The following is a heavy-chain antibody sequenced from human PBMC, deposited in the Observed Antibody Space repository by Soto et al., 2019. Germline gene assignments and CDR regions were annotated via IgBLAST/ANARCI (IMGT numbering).Heavy chain of an antibody. CDR3: SRFIMVGVWFGPNYYHGMDV. J-gene: IGHJ6*02. Sequence: QVQLVQSGAEVKKPGASVTVSCKTSGYTFRNYGINWVRQAPGQGLEWMGSISGYNGNTNYAQTVQSRVTKTTETSTGTEYMELRSLKSDDTAIYYSSRFIMVGVWFGPNYYHGMDVWGQGSTVTVSS. CDR1: GYTFRNYG. D-gene: IGHD3-10*01. CDR2: ISGYNGNT. V-gene: IGHV1-18*01.